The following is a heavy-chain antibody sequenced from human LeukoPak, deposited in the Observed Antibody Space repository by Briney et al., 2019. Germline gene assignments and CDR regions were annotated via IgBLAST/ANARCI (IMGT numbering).Heavy chain of an antibody. D-gene: IGHD6-19*01. Sequence: SETLSLTCTVSGYSISSGYYWGWIRQPPGKGLEWIGNIYHDGSTYYNPSLRSRVTISVDTSKNQFSLTVSSVTAADTAVYYCARSGASSSGWPFDFWGQGTLVTVSS. CDR1: GYSISSGYY. J-gene: IGHJ4*02. V-gene: IGHV4-38-2*02. CDR3: ARSGASSSGWPFDF. CDR2: IYHDGST.